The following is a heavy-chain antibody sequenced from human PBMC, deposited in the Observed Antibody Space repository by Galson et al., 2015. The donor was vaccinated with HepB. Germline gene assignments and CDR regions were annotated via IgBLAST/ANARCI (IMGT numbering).Heavy chain of an antibody. CDR1: GYTFTSYG. CDR2: ISAYNGNT. V-gene: IGHV1-18*01. Sequence: SVKVSCKASGYTFTSYGISWVRQAPGQGLEWMGWISAYNGNTNYAQKLQARVTMTTDTSTSTAYMELRSLRSDDTAVYYCARVVTRNWYFDLWGRGTLVTVSS. D-gene: IGHD1-14*01. J-gene: IGHJ2*01. CDR3: ARVVTRNWYFDL.